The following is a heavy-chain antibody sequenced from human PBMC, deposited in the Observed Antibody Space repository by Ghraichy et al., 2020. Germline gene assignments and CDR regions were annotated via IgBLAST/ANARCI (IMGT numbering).Heavy chain of an antibody. CDR1: GFTFSTYN. Sequence: GGSLRLSCAASGFTFSTYNMNWVRQAPGKGLEWVAYIGSSSSTISYADSVKGRFTISRDNAKSSLFLQMHSLRYEDTALYYCARDCYASGSYAFDSWGQGTLVSVS. D-gene: IGHD3-10*01. CDR3: ARDCYASGSYAFDS. J-gene: IGHJ4*02. CDR2: IGSSSSTI. V-gene: IGHV3-48*02.